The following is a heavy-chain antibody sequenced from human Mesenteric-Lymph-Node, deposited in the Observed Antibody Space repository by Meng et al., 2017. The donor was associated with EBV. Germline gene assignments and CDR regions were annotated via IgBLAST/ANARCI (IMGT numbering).Heavy chain of an antibody. CDR3: ARESGDDSNFDY. D-gene: IGHD5-24*01. V-gene: IGHV3-21*01. CDR1: GFPFSSFA. Sequence: PGESGGGLVKPGGALRLSCAGSGFPFSSFAMNWVRWAPGRGLEWVSSITSSPTYIYYATSVKGRFTISRDNAKNSLFLQMNSLRAEDTAVYYCARESGDDSNFDYWGQGALVTVSS. J-gene: IGHJ4*02. CDR2: ITSSPTYI.